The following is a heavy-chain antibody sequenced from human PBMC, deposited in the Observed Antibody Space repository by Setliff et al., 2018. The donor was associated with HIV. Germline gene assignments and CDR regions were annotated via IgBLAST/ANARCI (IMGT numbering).Heavy chain of an antibody. CDR3: ARERSLITVRRYFDN. V-gene: IGHV4-34*01. CDR2: INHGGST. Sequence: SETLSLTCAFSGGAFTGYYWTWIRQTPGRGLEWIGEINHGGSTNYNPSLKSRVTISVDTSKNQFSLKLNSVTAADTAVYYCARERSLITVRRYFDNWGQGTLVTVSS. CDR1: GGAFTGYY. J-gene: IGHJ4*02. D-gene: IGHD1-1*01.